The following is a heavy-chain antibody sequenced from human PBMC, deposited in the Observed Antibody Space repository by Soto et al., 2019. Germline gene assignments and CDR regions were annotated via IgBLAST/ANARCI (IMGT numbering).Heavy chain of an antibody. D-gene: IGHD6-6*01. CDR2: MYYSGRT. Sequence: PSETLSLTCSVSGGSINRSSYYWGWIRQPPGKGLEWVGNMYYSGRTFYNPSLKSRVTISVDTSKNQFSLKLRSVTATDMGVYYCARGVVPDVWGQGTTVTVSS. CDR3: ARGVVPDV. J-gene: IGHJ6*02. V-gene: IGHV4-39*01. CDR1: GGSINRSSYY.